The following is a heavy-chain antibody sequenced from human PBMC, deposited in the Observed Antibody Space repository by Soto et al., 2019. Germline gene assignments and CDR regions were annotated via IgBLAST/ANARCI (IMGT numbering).Heavy chain of an antibody. CDR1: GFTFSSYG. J-gene: IGHJ5*02. Sequence: PGGSLRLSCAASGFTFSSYGMHWVRQAPGKGLEWVAVIWYDGSNKYYADSVKGRFTISRDNSKNTLYLQMNSLRAEDTAVYYCAREISLSLANHQGHNWFDPWGQGTLVTVSS. D-gene: IGHD5-12*01. CDR3: AREISLSLANHQGHNWFDP. V-gene: IGHV3-33*01. CDR2: IWYDGSNK.